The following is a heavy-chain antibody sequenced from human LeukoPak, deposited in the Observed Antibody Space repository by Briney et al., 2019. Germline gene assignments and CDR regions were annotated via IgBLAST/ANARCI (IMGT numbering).Heavy chain of an antibody. Sequence: PSETLSLTCTVSGGSIRNYYWTWIRQPPGKELEWIAYISNSGYTNYNPSLKSRVTISVDPSKNQFSLKLSSVTAADTAFYYCARGDYYDSSGPGTFDIWGQGTMVTVSS. CDR1: GGSIRNYY. D-gene: IGHD3-22*01. CDR2: ISNSGYT. CDR3: ARGDYYDSSGPGTFDI. J-gene: IGHJ3*02. V-gene: IGHV4-59*01.